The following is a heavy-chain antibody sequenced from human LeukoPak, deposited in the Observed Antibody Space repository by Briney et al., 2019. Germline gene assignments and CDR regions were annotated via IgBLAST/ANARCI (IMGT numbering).Heavy chain of an antibody. Sequence: PGGSLRLSCAASGFTFSNFAMSWVRQTPGKGLEWVSSISAGGISTYYADSVKGRFTISRDNSKNTLYLQMNSLRVDDTAVYYCAKRRPGYDYWGQGTLVTVS. CDR3: AKRRPGYDY. D-gene: IGHD1-1*01. V-gene: IGHV3-23*01. CDR1: GFTFSNFA. J-gene: IGHJ4*02. CDR2: ISAGGIST.